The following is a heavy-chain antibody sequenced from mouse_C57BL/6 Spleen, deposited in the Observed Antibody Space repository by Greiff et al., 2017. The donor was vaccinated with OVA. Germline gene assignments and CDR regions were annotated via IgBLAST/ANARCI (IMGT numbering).Heavy chain of an antibody. CDR1: GYSFTGYY. D-gene: IGHD2-5*01. J-gene: IGHJ1*03. Sequence: VQLQQSGPELVKPGASVKISCKASGYSFTGYYMNWVKQSPEKSLEWIGEINPSTGGTTYNQKFKAKATLTVDKSSSTASMQLKSLTSEDSAVLYCGRKSNYRGYFDVWGTGTTVTVSA. CDR2: INPSTGGT. V-gene: IGHV1-42*01. CDR3: GRKSNYRGYFDV.